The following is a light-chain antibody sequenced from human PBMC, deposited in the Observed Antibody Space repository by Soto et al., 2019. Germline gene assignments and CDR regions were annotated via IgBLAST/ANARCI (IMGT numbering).Light chain of an antibody. V-gene: IGKV3-20*01. CDR3: QQYDSAPLT. J-gene: IGKJ4*01. Sequence: EVVLTQSPGTLSLSPGEGATLSCRASQSVSRSYLAWYRQKAGQAPRLLIFGVSTRASGIPDRFSGSGSGTDFTLTISRLEPEDFYCQQYDSAPLTFGGGTKVDIK. CDR1: QSVSRSY. CDR2: GVS.